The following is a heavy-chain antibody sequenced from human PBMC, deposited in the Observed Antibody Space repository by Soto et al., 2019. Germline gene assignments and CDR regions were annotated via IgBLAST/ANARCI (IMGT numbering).Heavy chain of an antibody. Sequence: QVQLQESGPGLVKPSGTLSLTCAVSGGSISSSYWWSWVRQPPGKGLDWIGEIYHSGNTNYNPSLKSRVTISVDKSKNQFSLKLSSVTAADTAVYYCARRRITMIVVVFDAFDIWGQGTMVTVSS. J-gene: IGHJ3*02. CDR1: GGSISSSYW. D-gene: IGHD3-22*01. CDR3: ARRRITMIVVVFDAFDI. V-gene: IGHV4-4*02. CDR2: IYHSGNT.